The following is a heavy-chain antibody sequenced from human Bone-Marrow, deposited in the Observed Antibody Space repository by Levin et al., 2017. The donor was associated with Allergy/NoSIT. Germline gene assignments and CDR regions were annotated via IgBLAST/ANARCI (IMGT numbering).Heavy chain of an antibody. CDR3: ARDDIVVVPAAPEDYGMDV. CDR2: INPNSGGT. CDR1: GYTFTGYY. J-gene: IGHJ6*02. Sequence: ASVKVSCKASGYTFTGYYMHWVRQAPGQGLEWMGWINPNSGGTNYAQKFQGRVTMTRDTSISTAYMELSRLRSDDTAVYYCARDDIVVVPAAPEDYGMDVWGQGTTVTVSS. D-gene: IGHD2-2*01. V-gene: IGHV1-2*02.